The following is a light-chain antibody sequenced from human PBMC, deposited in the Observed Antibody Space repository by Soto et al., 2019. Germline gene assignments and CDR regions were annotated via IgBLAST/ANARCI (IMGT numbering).Light chain of an antibody. CDR3: NSYTTTSTVV. J-gene: IGLJ3*02. Sequence: QSALTQPASVSGSPGQSITISCTGTSSDVGTYNYVSWYQQHPGKAPKLMIYGVSNRPSGIPNRFSGSKSGNTASLTISGLQAEDEADYYCNSYTTTSTVVFGGGTKLTV. CDR2: GVS. V-gene: IGLV2-14*01. CDR1: SSDVGTYNY.